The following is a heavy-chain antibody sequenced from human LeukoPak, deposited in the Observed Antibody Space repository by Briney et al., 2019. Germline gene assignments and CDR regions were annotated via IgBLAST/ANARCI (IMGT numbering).Heavy chain of an antibody. CDR1: GLTFSSYA. D-gene: IGHD6-19*01. V-gene: IGHV3-30-3*01. CDR3: ARDGPDSSGWYFDY. Sequence: GGSLRLSCAASGLTFSSYAMHWVRQAPGKGLEWVAVISYDGSNKYYADSVKGRFTISRDNSKNTLYLQMNSLRAEDTAVYYCARDGPDSSGWYFDYWGQGTLVTVSS. CDR2: ISYDGSNK. J-gene: IGHJ4*02.